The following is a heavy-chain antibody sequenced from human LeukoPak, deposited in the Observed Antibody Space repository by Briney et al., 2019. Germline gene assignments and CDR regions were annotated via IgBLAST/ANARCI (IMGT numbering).Heavy chain of an antibody. CDR1: GGSISSGSYY. Sequence: SQTLSLTCTVSGGSISSGSYYWSWIRQPAGKGLEWIGRIYTSGSTNYNPSLKSRVTISVDTSKNQFSLKLSSVTAADTAVYYCARGVEMATIVWFDPLGPGNPGHRLL. CDR3: ARGVEMATIVWFDP. CDR2: IYTSGST. J-gene: IGHJ5*02. D-gene: IGHD5-24*01. V-gene: IGHV4-61*02.